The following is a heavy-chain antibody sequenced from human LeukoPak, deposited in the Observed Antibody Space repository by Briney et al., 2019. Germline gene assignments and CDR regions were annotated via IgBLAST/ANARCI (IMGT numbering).Heavy chain of an antibody. CDR2: INADNGDT. V-gene: IGHV1-3*01. J-gene: IGHJ4*02. Sequence: GASVKVSCTASGYTFTNYAIHWVRQAPGQRLEWMGWINADNGDTKYLQRFQGRVTITRDTSASTAYMELSSLRYEDTAVFYCARGPIAAVAFFDYWGQGTLVSVSS. D-gene: IGHD6-13*01. CDR1: GYTFTNYA. CDR3: ARGPIAAVAFFDY.